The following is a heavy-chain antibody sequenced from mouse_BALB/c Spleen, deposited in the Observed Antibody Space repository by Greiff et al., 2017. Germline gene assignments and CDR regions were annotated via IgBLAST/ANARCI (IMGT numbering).Heavy chain of an antibody. CDR1: GFTFSSYA. CDR3: ARGGVMDY. CDR2: ISSGGST. J-gene: IGHJ4*01. Sequence: EVKLVESGGGLVKPGGSLKLSCAASGFTFSSYAMSWVRQTPEKRLEWVASISSGGSTYYPDSVKGRFTISRDNARDILYLQMSSLRSEDTAMYYCARGGVMDYWGQGTSVTVSS. V-gene: IGHV5-6-5*01.